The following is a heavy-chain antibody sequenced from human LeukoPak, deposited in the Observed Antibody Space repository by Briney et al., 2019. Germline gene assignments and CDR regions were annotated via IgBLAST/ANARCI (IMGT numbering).Heavy chain of an antibody. V-gene: IGHV3-23*01. CDR1: GFTFSSYA. CDR3: ARGVPGFYYFDY. J-gene: IGHJ4*02. D-gene: IGHD2-2*01. Sequence: GGSLRLSCAASGFTFSSYAMSWVRQAPGKGLEWVSAISGSGGSTYYADSVKGRFTISRDNAENTLYLQMNSLRAEDAAVYFCARGVPGFYYFDYWGQGTLVTVSS. CDR2: ISGSGGST.